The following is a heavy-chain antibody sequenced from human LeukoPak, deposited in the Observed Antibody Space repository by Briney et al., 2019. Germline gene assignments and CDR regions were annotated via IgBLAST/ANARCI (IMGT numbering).Heavy chain of an antibody. CDR1: GFTFSSYG. J-gene: IGHJ3*02. Sequence: GRSLRLSCAASGFTFSSYGMHWVRQAPGKGLEWVAVIWYDGSNKYYADSVKGRFTISRDNSKNTLYLQMNSLRAEDTAVYYCAKDQTVGGLTHNAFDIWGQGTTVTVSS. V-gene: IGHV3-33*06. CDR3: AKDQTVGGLTHNAFDI. D-gene: IGHD3-3*01. CDR2: IWYDGSNK.